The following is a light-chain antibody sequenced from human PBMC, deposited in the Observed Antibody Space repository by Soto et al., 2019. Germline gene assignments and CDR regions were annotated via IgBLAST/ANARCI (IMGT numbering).Light chain of an antibody. CDR3: QHYGNSPPNT. V-gene: IGKV3-20*01. Sequence: EIVLTQSPGTLSLSPGERATLSCRASQSVSSNYLAWYQQRPGQAPRVLIYGASSRATGIPDRFSGSGSGTNFPLTISRLEPEDFAAYLCQHYGNSPPNTFGQGTQVEIK. CDR2: GAS. CDR1: QSVSSNY. J-gene: IGKJ2*01.